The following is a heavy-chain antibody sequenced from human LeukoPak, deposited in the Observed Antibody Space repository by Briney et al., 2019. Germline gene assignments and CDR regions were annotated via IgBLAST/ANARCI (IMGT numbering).Heavy chain of an antibody. CDR1: GFTFSSNW. J-gene: IGHJ2*01. D-gene: IGHD7-27*01. Sequence: GGSLRLSCAASGFTFSSNWMHWVRQAPGKGLVWVSRINGDGSSTAHAESVKGRFTISRDNSKNTLYLQMNSLRAEDTAVYYCARDPGVGLDLWGRGTLVSV. CDR3: ARDPGVGLDL. CDR2: INGDGSST. V-gene: IGHV3-74*01.